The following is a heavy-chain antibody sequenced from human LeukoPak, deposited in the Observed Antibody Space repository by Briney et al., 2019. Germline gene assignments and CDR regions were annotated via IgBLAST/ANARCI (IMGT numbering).Heavy chain of an antibody. CDR2: INPNSGGT. Sequence: ASVKVSFKASGYTFTGYYMHWVRQAPGQGLEWMGWINPNSGGTNYAQKFQGRVTMTRDTSISTVYMELSRLRSDDTAVYYCARGGWVRGVITRTGLDYWGQGTLVTVSS. V-gene: IGHV1-2*02. D-gene: IGHD3-10*01. CDR1: GYTFTGYY. CDR3: ARGGWVRGVITRTGLDY. J-gene: IGHJ4*02.